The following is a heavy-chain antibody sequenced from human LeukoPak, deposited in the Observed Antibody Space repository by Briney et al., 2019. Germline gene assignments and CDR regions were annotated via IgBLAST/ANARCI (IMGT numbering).Heavy chain of an antibody. CDR2: INWNGGST. CDR3: ARDPSEATEYYYYYYMDV. D-gene: IGHD5-12*01. CDR1: GFTFDDYG. J-gene: IGHJ6*03. V-gene: IGHV3-20*04. Sequence: PGGSLGLSCAASGFTFDDYGMSWVRQAPGKGLEWVSGINWNGGSTGCADSVKGRFTISRDNAKNSLYLQMNSLRAEDTAVYYCARDPSEATEYYYYYYMDVWGKGTTVTISS.